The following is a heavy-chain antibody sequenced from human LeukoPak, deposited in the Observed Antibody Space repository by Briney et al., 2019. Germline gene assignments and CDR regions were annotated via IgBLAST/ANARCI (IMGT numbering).Heavy chain of an antibody. CDR1: GGSISSYY. J-gene: IGHJ4*02. D-gene: IGHD3-10*01. CDR3: ARTTYYYGSGSYYYYFDY. V-gene: IGHV4-59*01. CDR2: IYYSGST. Sequence: NPSETLSLTCTVSGGSISSYYWSWIRQPPGKGLEWIGYIYYSGSTNYNPSLKSRVTISVDTSKNQFSLKLSSVTAADTAVYYCARTTYYYGSGSYYYYFDYWGQGTLVTVSS.